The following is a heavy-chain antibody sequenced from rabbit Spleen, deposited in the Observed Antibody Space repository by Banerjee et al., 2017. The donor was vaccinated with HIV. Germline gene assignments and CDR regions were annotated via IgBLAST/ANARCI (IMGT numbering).Heavy chain of an antibody. CDR3: ARDVDTDGAPDYFNL. J-gene: IGHJ4*01. Sequence: QEQLEESGGGLVQPEGSLTLTCKASGFSFSSSDYICWVRQAPGKGLEWIGCINTATTKGVYATWAKGRFTISRTSSTTVTLQMTSLTAADTATYFCARDVDTDGAPDYFNLWAQAPSSPS. D-gene: IGHD2-1*01. V-gene: IGHV1S45*01. CDR2: INTATTKG. CDR1: GFSFSSSDY.